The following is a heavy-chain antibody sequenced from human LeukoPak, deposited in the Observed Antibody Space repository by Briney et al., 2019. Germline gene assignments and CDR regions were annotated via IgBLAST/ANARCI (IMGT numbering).Heavy chain of an antibody. V-gene: IGHV1-69*01. D-gene: IGHD6-6*01. CDR1: GGPFSSYA. CDR3: ARAEYSSSSDY. CDR2: IIPIFGTA. Sequence: GSSVKVSCKASGGPFSSYAISWVRQAPGQGLEWMGGIIPIFGTANYAQEFQGRVTITADESTSTAYMELSSLRSEDTAVYYCARAEYSSSSDYWGQGTLVTVSS. J-gene: IGHJ4*02.